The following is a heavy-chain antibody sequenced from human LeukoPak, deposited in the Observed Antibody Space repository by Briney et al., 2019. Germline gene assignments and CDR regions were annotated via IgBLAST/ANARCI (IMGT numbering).Heavy chain of an antibody. CDR1: GFTFSSYS. V-gene: IGHV3-48*01. CDR2: ISSRSSTI. Sequence: GGSLRLSCAASGFTFSSYSMNWARQAPGKGLEWVSYISSRSSTIYYAGSVKGRFTISRDNAKNSLSLQMNGLRAEDTAVYYCARGRNDDYSFDYWGQGTLVTVSS. D-gene: IGHD4-11*01. J-gene: IGHJ4*02. CDR3: ARGRNDDYSFDY.